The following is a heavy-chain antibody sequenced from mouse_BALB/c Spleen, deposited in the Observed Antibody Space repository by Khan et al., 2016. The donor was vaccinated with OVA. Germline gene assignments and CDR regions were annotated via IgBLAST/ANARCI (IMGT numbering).Heavy chain of an antibody. J-gene: IGHJ3*01. CDR1: GYTFTDYY. Sequence: QVQLKESGAELARPGASVNLSCKASGYTFTDYYINWMRQRTGQGLEWIGEIYPGSANIYYNEKFKGKATLTAEKSTSTVYMQLSSLTSEDSAVYFCAREWAAWFPYWGQGTLVTVSA. CDR3: AREWAAWFPY. CDR2: IYPGSANI. V-gene: IGHV1-76*01.